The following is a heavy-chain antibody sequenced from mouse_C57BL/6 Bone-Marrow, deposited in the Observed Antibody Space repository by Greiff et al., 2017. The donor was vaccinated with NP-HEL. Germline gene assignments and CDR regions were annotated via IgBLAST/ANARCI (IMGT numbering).Heavy chain of an antibody. V-gene: IGHV1-69*01. D-gene: IGHD2-1*01. CDR1: GYTFTSYW. CDR2: IDPSDSYT. Sequence: VQLQQPGAELVMPGASVKLSCKASGYTFTSYWMHWVKQRPGQGLEWIGEIDPSDSYTNYNQKFKGKSTLTVDKSSSTAYMQLSSLTSEDSAVYYCAIYYGNLWYFDVWGTGTTVTVSS. CDR3: AIYYGNLWYFDV. J-gene: IGHJ1*03.